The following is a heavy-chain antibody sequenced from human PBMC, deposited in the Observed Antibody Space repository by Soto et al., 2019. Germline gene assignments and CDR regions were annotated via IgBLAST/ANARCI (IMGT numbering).Heavy chain of an antibody. D-gene: IGHD3-22*01. CDR2: IGTAGDT. CDR1: GFTFSSYD. Sequence: VGSLRLSCSASGFTFSSYDMHWVRQGPGKGLEWVSAIGTAGDTNYAGSVKGRFTISGENAKNSLYLQMNSLRAGDTAIYFCARAIGPTLFDYWGQGTLVTVSS. J-gene: IGHJ4*02. CDR3: ARAIGPTLFDY. V-gene: IGHV3-13*04.